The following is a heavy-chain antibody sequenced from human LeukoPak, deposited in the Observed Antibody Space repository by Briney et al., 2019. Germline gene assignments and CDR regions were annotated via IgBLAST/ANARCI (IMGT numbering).Heavy chain of an antibody. CDR3: TAFYYGSGTSDPQRVDY. CDR2: IKSKTDGGTT. V-gene: IGHV3-15*01. J-gene: IGHJ4*02. D-gene: IGHD3-10*01. CDR1: GFTFSNAW. Sequence: GGSLRLSCAASGFTFSNAWMSWVRQAPGKGLEWVGRIKSKTDGGTTEYAAPVKGRFIISRDDSKNTLYLEMNSLKIEDTAVYYCTAFYYGSGTSDPQRVDYWGQGALVTVSS.